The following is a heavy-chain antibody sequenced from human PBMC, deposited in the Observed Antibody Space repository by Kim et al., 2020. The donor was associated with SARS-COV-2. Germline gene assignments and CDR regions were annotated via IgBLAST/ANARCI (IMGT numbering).Heavy chain of an antibody. D-gene: IGHD3-10*01. CDR3: ARVRDVLLWFGELLFHSDYGMDV. Sequence: ASVKVSCKASGYTFTGYYMHWVRQAPGQGLEWMGWINPNSGGTNYAQKFQGRVTMTRDTSISTAYMELSRLRSDDTAVYYCARVRDVLLWFGELLFHSDYGMDVWGQGTTVTVSS. V-gene: IGHV1-2*02. J-gene: IGHJ6*02. CDR2: INPNSGGT. CDR1: GYTFTGYY.